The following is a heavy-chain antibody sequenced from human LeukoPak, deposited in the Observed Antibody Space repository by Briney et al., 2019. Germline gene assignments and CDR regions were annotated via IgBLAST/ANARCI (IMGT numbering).Heavy chain of an antibody. J-gene: IGHJ3*02. D-gene: IGHD1-26*01. CDR2: ISWDGGST. Sequence: PGGSLRLSCAASGFTFDDCAMHWVRQAPGKGLEWVSLISWDGGSTYYADSVKGRFTISRDNSKNSLYLQMNSLRAEDTALYYCAKDRGAGIFLVGASALDIWGQGTMVTVSS. V-gene: IGHV3-43D*03. CDR1: GFTFDDCA. CDR3: AKDRGAGIFLVGASALDI.